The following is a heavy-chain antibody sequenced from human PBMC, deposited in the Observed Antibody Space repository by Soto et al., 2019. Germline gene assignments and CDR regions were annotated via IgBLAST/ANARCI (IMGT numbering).Heavy chain of an antibody. D-gene: IGHD3-3*01. CDR1: GFTFSSYA. V-gene: IGHV3-23*01. CDR2: ISADGGST. Sequence: GGSLRLSCAASGFTFSSYAMSWVRQAPGKGLEWVSAISADGGSTYYADSLKGRFTISRDNSKNTRYLQMNSLRPEDTAVYYCAKKGAVFLEWLPSPFDYWGQGTLVTVSS. J-gene: IGHJ4*01. CDR3: AKKGAVFLEWLPSPFDY.